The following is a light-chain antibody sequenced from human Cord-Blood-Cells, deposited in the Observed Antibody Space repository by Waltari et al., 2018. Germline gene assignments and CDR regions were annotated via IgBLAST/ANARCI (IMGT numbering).Light chain of an antibody. Sequence: QLVLTQSPSASASLGASVKLTCTLSSGHSSYAIACHQQQPGKGPRYLMKLNSDGSHSKGDGIPDRFSGSSSGAERYLTISSLQSEDEADYYCQTWGTGIRVFGGGTKLTVL. CDR2: LNSDGSH. V-gene: IGLV4-69*01. CDR3: QTWGTGIRV. J-gene: IGLJ3*02. CDR1: SGHSSYA.